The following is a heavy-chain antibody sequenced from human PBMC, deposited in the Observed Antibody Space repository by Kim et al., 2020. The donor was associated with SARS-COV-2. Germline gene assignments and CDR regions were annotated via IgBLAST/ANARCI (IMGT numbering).Heavy chain of an antibody. J-gene: IGHJ5*02. CDR2: IYYSGST. D-gene: IGHD2-2*01. CDR1: GGSISSGGYY. V-gene: IGHV4-31*03. Sequence: SETLSLTCTVSGGSISSGGYYWSWIRQHPGKGLEWIGYIYYSGSTYYNPSLKSRVTISVDTSKNQFSLKLSSVTAADTAVYYCARATYCSSTSCLFDPWGQGTLVTVSS. CDR3: ARATYCSSTSCLFDP.